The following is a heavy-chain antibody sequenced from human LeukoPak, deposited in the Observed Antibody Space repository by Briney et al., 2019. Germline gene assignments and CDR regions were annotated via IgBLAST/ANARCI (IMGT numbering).Heavy chain of an antibody. V-gene: IGHV2-70*11. CDR1: GFSLSTSGMC. CDR2: IDWDDDE. Sequence: SGPTLVNPTQTLTLTCTFSGFSLSTSGMCVSWIRQPPGKALEWLARIDWDDDEYYSTSLKTRLTISKDTSKNQVVLTMTNMDPVDTATYYCALIPQQQLVFDYWGQGTLVTVSS. D-gene: IGHD6-13*01. J-gene: IGHJ4*02. CDR3: ALIPQQQLVFDY.